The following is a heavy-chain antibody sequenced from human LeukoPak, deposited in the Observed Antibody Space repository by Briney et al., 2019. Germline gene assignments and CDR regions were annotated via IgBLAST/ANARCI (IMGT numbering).Heavy chain of an antibody. V-gene: IGHV5-51*01. CDR3: ARQSSTFDY. Sequence: ESLKISCEASGYTFTSYWIGWVRQMPGKGLEWMGIIYPGDSDIRYSPSFQGQVTISADKSISTAYLQWSSLKASDTAMYFCARQSSTFDYWGQGTLVTVSS. CDR1: GYTFTSYW. J-gene: IGHJ4*02. D-gene: IGHD2-2*01. CDR2: IYPGDSDI.